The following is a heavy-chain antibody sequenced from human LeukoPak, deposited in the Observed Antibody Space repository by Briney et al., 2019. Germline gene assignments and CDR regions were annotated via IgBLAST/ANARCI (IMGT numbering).Heavy chain of an antibody. J-gene: IGHJ6*02. CDR2: ISHSGAGT. Sequence: PGGSLRLSCSASGFTFSSYGIIWVRQAPGKGLEWVSTISHSGAGTSYADSVKGRFTISRDNSKNTLYLQMNSLRAEDMASYYCTKTRMDVWGQGTTVTVSS. V-gene: IGHV3-23*01. CDR3: TKTRMDV. CDR1: GFTFSSYG.